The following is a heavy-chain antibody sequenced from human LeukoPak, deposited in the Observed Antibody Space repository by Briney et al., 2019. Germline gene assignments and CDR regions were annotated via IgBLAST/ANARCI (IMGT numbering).Heavy chain of an antibody. CDR2: IYSGGST. Sequence: PGGSQRLSCAASGFTVSSNYMSWVRQAPGKGLEWVSVIYSGGSTYYADSVKGRFTISRDNSKNTLYLQMNSLRAEDTAVYYCARGGGAAGKFGVDAFDIWGQGTMVTVSS. D-gene: IGHD6-13*01. J-gene: IGHJ3*02. V-gene: IGHV3-53*01. CDR3: ARGGGAAGKFGVDAFDI. CDR1: GFTVSSNY.